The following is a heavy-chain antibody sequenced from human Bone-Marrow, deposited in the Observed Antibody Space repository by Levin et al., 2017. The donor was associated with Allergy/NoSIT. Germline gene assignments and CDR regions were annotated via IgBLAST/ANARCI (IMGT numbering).Heavy chain of an antibody. CDR2: IYWDDDK. J-gene: IGHJ4*02. D-gene: IGHD1-1*01. CDR1: GFSLARYGVG. Sequence: SGPTLVKLTQTFTLTCTFSGFSLARYGVGVGWIRQPQGKPLEWLAVIYWDDDKRYSPSLRSRLTITKDTSKDQVVLTMTNMDTVDTATYYCAQRGSWAGNNWDTGYLDYWGQGILVTVSS. CDR3: AQRGSWAGNNWDTGYLDY. V-gene: IGHV2-5*02.